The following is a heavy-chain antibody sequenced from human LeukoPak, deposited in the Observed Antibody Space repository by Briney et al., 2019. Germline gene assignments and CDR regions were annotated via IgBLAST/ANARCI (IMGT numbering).Heavy chain of an antibody. CDR1: GFTFSSYW. CDR2: INSDGSST. D-gene: IGHD5-18*01. Sequence: GGSLRLSCAASGFTFSSYWMHWVRQAPGKGLVWVSRINSDGSSTSYADSVKGRFTISRGNAKNTLYLQMNSLRAEDTAVYYCARDDAGYSYDPRGWFDPWGQGTLVTVSS. V-gene: IGHV3-74*01. J-gene: IGHJ5*02. CDR3: ARDDAGYSYDPRGWFDP.